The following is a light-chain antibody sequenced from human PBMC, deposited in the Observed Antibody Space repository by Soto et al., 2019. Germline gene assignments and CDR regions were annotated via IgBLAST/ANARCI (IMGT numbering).Light chain of an antibody. CDR2: EVS. J-gene: IGLJ1*01. Sequence: QSALTQTASVSGSPGQSITISCTGTGSDVGGYNYVSWYQQHPGKAPKLMVYEVSNRLSGVSDRFSGSKSGNTASLTISGLQAEDEADYHCSSKTSSRTPFVFGTGTKVTVL. CDR1: GSDVGGYNY. V-gene: IGLV2-14*01. CDR3: SSKTSSRTPFV.